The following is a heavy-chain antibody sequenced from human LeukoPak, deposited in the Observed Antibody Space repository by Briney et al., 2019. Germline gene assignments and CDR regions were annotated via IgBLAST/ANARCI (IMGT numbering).Heavy chain of an antibody. V-gene: IGHV4-39*01. J-gene: IGHJ4*02. CDR2: IYYSGST. D-gene: IGHD3-22*01. CDR3: ARHGDYYDSSGYYLFDY. CDR1: GGSISSSSYY. Sequence: PSETLSLACTVSGGSISSSSYYWGWIRQPPGKGVEWIGSIYYSGSTYYNPSLKSRVTISVDTSKNQFSLKLSSVTAADTAVYYCARHGDYYDSSGYYLFDYWGQGTLVTVSS.